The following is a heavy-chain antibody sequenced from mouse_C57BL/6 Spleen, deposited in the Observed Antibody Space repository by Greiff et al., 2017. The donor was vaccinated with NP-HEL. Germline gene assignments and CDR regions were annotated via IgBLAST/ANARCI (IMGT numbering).Heavy chain of an antibody. CDR1: GYAFSSSW. Sequence: VQLQESGPELVKPGASVKISCKASGYAFSSSWMNWVKQRPGKGLEWIGRIYPGDGDTNYNGKFKGKATLTADKSSNTAYMQLSSLTSEDSAVYFCARGDYGSSYWYFDVWGTGTTVTVSS. D-gene: IGHD1-1*01. CDR2: IYPGDGDT. J-gene: IGHJ1*03. CDR3: ARGDYGSSYWYFDV. V-gene: IGHV1-82*01.